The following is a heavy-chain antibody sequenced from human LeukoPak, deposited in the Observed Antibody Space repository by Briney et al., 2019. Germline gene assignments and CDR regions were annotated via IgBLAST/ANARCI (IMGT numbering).Heavy chain of an antibody. CDR1: GYTFTSYD. CDR2: MNPNSGNT. V-gene: IGHV1-8*01. J-gene: IGHJ1*01. CDR3: ARESPLRYFDWPEYFQH. D-gene: IGHD3-9*01. Sequence: ASVKVSCKASGYTFTSYDINWVRQATGQGLEWMGWMNPNSGNTGYAQKFQGRVTMTRNTSISTAYMELSSLRSEDTAVYYCARESPLRYFDWPEYFQHWGQGTLVTVSS.